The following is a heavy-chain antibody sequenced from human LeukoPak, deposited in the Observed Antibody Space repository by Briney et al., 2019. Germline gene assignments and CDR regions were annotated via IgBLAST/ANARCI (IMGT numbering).Heavy chain of an antibody. V-gene: IGHV1-24*01. CDR3: ATGPERYSGSYRPGSRHYYYYMDV. J-gene: IGHJ6*03. CDR2: FDPEDGET. D-gene: IGHD1-26*01. Sequence: ASVKVSCKVSGYTLTELSMHWVRQAPGKGLEWMGGFDPEDGETIYAQKFQGRVTMTEDTSTDTAYMELSSLRSEDTAVYYCATGPERYSGSYRPGSRHYYYYMDVWGKGTTVTVSS. CDR1: GYTLTELS.